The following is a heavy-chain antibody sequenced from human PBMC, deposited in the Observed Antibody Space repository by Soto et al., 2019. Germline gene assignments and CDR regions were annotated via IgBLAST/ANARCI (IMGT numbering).Heavy chain of an antibody. D-gene: IGHD3-10*01. CDR3: ARHRGITMPGHY. Sequence: ASVKVSCKASGYTFTGYYMHWVRQAPGQGLEWMGWINPNSGGTNYAQRFQGRVTMTRDTSISTAYMELSRLRSDDTAVYYCARHRGITMPGHYWGQGTLVTVSS. J-gene: IGHJ4*02. V-gene: IGHV1-2*02. CDR1: GYTFTGYY. CDR2: INPNSGGT.